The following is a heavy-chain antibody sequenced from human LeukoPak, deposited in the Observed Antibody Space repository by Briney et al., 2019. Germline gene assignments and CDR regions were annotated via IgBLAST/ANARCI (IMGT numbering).Heavy chain of an antibody. CDR2: IYYSGDT. CDR3: ARHGSITTGAFTY. D-gene: IGHD1-26*01. CDR1: GGSIGRSSYY. Sequence: SETLSLTCSVSGGSIGRSSYYWGWTRQPPGKGLEWIGSIYYSGDTYYNPSLKSRVTISVDTSRNQFSLKLASVTAADTAIYYCARHGSITTGAFTYWGQGTLVTVSS. J-gene: IGHJ4*02. V-gene: IGHV4-39*01.